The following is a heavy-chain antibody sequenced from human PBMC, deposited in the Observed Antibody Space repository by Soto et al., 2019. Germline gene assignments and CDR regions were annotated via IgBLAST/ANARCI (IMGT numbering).Heavy chain of an antibody. J-gene: IGHJ3*02. CDR3: ARASLVRGDDDDFDI. Sequence: ASVKVSCKASGYTFTGYYMHWVRQAPGQGLEWMGWINPNSGGTNYAQKFQGWVTMTRDTSISTAYMELSRLRSDDTAVYYCARASLVRGDDDDFDIWGQGTMVTVSS. V-gene: IGHV1-2*04. CDR2: INPNSGGT. CDR1: GYTFTGYY. D-gene: IGHD6-13*01.